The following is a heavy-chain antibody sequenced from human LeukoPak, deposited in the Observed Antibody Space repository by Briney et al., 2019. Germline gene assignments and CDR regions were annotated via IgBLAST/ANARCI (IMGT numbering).Heavy chain of an antibody. D-gene: IGHD2-2*03. CDR2: IKEDGSEK. CDR1: GFSFSNYW. V-gene: IGHV3-7*04. CDR3: ARDMDM. J-gene: IGHJ4*02. Sequence: GGSLRLSCSASGFSFSNYWMSWVRQAPGKGLEWVANIKEDGSEKHYVDSVKGRFTISRDNAENSLYLQMSSLRGEDTAVYYCARDMDMWGQGTLVTVSS.